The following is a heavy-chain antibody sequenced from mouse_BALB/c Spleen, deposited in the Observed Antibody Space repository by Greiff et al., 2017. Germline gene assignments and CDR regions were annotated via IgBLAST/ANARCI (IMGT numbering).Heavy chain of an antibody. V-gene: IGHV3-5*02. CDR2: IYYSGTI. CDR3: ARDQTALAMDY. Sequence: VQLQQSGPGLVKPSQTVSLTCTVTGISITTGNYRWSWIRQFPGNKLEWIGYIYYSGTITYNPSLTSRTTITRDTSKNQFFLEMNSLTAEDTATYYCARDQTALAMDYWGQGTSVTVSS. J-gene: IGHJ4*01. CDR1: GISITTGNYR. D-gene: IGHD3-2*01.